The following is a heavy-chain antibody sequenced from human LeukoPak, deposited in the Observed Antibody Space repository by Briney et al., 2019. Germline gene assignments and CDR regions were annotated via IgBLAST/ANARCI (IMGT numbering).Heavy chain of an antibody. Sequence: LGESLKISCKGSGYSFTSYWIGCVRQMPGKGLEWMGIIYPGDSDTRYSPSFQGQVTISADKSISTAYLQWSSLKASDSAMYYCATNTMFRGIHAFDIWGQGTMVTVSS. CDR1: GYSFTSYW. CDR3: ATNTMFRGIHAFDI. D-gene: IGHD3-10*01. CDR2: IYPGDSDT. J-gene: IGHJ3*02. V-gene: IGHV5-51*01.